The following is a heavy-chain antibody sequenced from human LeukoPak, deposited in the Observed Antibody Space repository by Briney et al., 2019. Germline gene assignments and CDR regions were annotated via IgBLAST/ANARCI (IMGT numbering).Heavy chain of an antibody. V-gene: IGHV3-48*04. D-gene: IGHD3-10*01. CDR3: AREDDYYGSGDPDAFDI. Sequence: GGSLRLSCAASGFTFSSYSMNWVRQAPGKGLEWVSYISSSSSTIYYADSVKGRFTISRDNAKNSLYLQMNSLRSDDTAVYYCAREDDYYGSGDPDAFDIWGQGTMVTVSS. CDR2: ISSSSSTI. CDR1: GFTFSSYS. J-gene: IGHJ3*02.